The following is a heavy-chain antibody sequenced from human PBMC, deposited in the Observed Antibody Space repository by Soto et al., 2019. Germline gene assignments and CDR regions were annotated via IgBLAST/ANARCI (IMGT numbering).Heavy chain of an antibody. CDR3: ASSIAAAGTCFDY. J-gene: IGHJ4*02. CDR1: GGSVSSGSYY. Sequence: SETLSLTCTVSGGSVSSGSYYWSWIRQPPGKGLEWIGYIYYSGSTNYNPSLKSRVTISVDTSKNQFSLKLSSVTAADTAVYYCASSIAAAGTCFDYWGKGTLVTVSS. CDR2: IYYSGST. V-gene: IGHV4-61*01. D-gene: IGHD6-13*01.